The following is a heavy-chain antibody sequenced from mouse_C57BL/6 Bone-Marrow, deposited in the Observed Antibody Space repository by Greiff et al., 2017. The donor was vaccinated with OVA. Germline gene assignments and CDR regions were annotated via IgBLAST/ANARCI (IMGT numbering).Heavy chain of an antibody. CDR2: VHPSDSDT. D-gene: IGHD2-2*01. Sequence: QVQLQQPGAELVKPGASVKVSCKASGYTFTSYWMHWVKQRPGQGLEWIGRVHPSDSDTKYHQKFKGKATLTVDTSSSTAYMQLSSLTYECAAVYYCSMRGYDWAMDYWGQGTSVTVSS. CDR3: SMRGYDWAMDY. V-gene: IGHV1-74*01. J-gene: IGHJ4*01. CDR1: GYTFTSYW.